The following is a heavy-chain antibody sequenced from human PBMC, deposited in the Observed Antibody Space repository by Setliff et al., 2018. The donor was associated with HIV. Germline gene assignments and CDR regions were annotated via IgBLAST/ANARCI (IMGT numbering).Heavy chain of an antibody. D-gene: IGHD5-12*01. CDR3: ARRTNGYAALDY. V-gene: IGHV4-38-2*01. CDR1: AYSITSGYY. Sequence: SETLSLTCAVSAYSITSGYYWGWIRQPPGKGLEWIGSIYPSGTTYYNPSLKSRVTISVDTSKNQFSLKLTSVTAADTAVYFCARRTNGYAALDYWGHGNQVTVSS. J-gene: IGHJ4*01. CDR2: IYPSGTT.